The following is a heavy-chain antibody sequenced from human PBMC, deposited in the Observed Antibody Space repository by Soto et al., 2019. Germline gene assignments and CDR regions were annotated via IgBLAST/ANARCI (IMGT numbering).Heavy chain of an antibody. D-gene: IGHD3-10*01. CDR1: GFTFSRFE. J-gene: IGHJ4*02. V-gene: IGHV3-48*03. CDR2: ISSSGSTA. CDR3: TRAAWFPYLSFY. Sequence: PGGSLRLSCAASGFTFSRFELHWVRQAPGKGLEWISYISSSGSTAYYASSAEGRFTISRDNANNSVYLQMDSLRAEDTALYYCTRAAWFPYLSFYWGQGALVTVSS.